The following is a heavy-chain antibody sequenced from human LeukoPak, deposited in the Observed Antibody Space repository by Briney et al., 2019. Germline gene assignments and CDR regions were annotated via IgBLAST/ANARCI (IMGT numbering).Heavy chain of an antibody. CDR3: AMGPKMARSNWFDP. CDR1: GFTFSSYS. V-gene: IGHV3-21*01. D-gene: IGHD5-24*01. J-gene: IGHJ5*02. CDR2: ISSSSSYI. Sequence: GGSLRLSCAASGFTFSSYSMNWVRQAPEKGLEWVSSISSSSSYIYYADSVKGRFTISRDNAKNSLYLQMNSLRAEGTAVYYCAMGPKMARSNWFDPWGQGTLVTVSS.